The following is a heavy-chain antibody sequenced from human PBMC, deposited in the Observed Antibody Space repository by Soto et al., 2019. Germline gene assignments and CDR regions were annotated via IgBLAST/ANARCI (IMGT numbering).Heavy chain of an antibody. J-gene: IGHJ4*02. CDR1: GYIFIDYA. Sequence: VASVKVSCKASGYIFIDYAIHWVRQAPGQRLEWMGWVNAGSGNTEYSQTFQGRVTLTRDTSANTAYMELSSLRSEDTAVHYCGRKGSHNGNASFDYGGKEALVT. CDR3: GRKGSHNGNASFDY. V-gene: IGHV1-3*01. CDR2: VNAGSGNT. D-gene: IGHD2-8*01.